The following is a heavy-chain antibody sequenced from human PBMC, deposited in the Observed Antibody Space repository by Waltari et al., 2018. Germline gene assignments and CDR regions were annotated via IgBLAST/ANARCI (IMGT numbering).Heavy chain of an antibody. D-gene: IGHD1-1*01. J-gene: IGHJ4*01. CDR2: VRCDGET. CDR3: ARQRGRGVYLDP. V-gene: IGHV4-4*02. CDR1: GYSMSTSDY. Sequence: QLQLQESGPGLVKPSGTLSLICAVSGYSMSTSDYWGWVRQPPGKGLEWLRQVRCDGETNYKPAFASPVTIALDTSTYPFALEFASSTAADTALYFCARQRGRGVYLDPWGQGTLVTVSP.